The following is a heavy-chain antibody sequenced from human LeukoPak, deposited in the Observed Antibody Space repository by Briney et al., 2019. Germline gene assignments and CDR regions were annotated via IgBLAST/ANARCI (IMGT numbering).Heavy chain of an antibody. CDR1: GYTFTGYY. J-gene: IGHJ4*02. D-gene: IGHD3-22*01. CDR3: ARDGANYYDSSGYFHDY. CDR2: INPNSGGT. V-gene: IGHV1-2*06. Sequence: ASVKVSCKASGYTFTGYYMHWVRQAPGQGLEWMGRINPNSGGTNYAQKFQGRVTMTRDTSISTAYMELSRLRSDDAAVYYCARDGANYYDSSGYFHDYWGQGTLVTVSS.